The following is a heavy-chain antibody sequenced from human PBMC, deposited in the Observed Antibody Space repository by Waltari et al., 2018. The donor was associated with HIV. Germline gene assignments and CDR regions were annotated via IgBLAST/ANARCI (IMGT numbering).Heavy chain of an antibody. CDR1: GFAFRKYG. CDR2: LSGSGGST. CDR3: AIQYNPLNNYYYGMDV. V-gene: IGHV3-23*01. J-gene: IGHJ6*02. D-gene: IGHD1-1*01. Sequence: EVQLSESGGCLVQPGGSLRLSCVGSGFAFRKYGRPWVRQAPGKGLEWVSGLSGSGGSTHYADSVKGRFTISRDNSNNTSYLQMNSLRAEDTAVYYCAIQYNPLNNYYYGMDVWGQGTTVTVSS.